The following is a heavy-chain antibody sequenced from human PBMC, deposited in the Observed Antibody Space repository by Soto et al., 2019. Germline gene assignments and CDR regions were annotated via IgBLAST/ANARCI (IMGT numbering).Heavy chain of an antibody. CDR2: IIPIFGTA. CDR3: ARDPRPLRGSGYPETLDYFDP. D-gene: IGHD3-22*01. CDR1: GGTFSSYA. J-gene: IGHJ4*02. Sequence: GASVKVSCKASGGTFSSYAISWVRQAPGQGLEWMGGIIPIFGTANYAQKFQGRVTITADESTSTAYMELSSLRSEDTAVYYCARDPRPLRGSGYPETLDYFDPWGQGTLVTVSS. V-gene: IGHV1-69*13.